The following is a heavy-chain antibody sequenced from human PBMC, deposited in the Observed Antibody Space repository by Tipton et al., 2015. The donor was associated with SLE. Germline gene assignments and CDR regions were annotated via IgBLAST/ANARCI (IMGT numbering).Heavy chain of an antibody. CDR2: ISAYNGNT. J-gene: IGHJ4*02. D-gene: IGHD3-3*01. CDR3: VPQYYDFWSGDLALDY. V-gene: IGHV1-18*04. CDR1: GYTFTSYG. Sequence: QLVQSGAEVKKPGASVKVSCKASGYTFTSYGISWVRQAPGQGLEWMGWISAYNGNTNYAQKLQGRVTMTTDTSTSTAYMELRSLRSDDTAVYYCVPQYYDFWSGDLALDYWGQGTLVTVSS.